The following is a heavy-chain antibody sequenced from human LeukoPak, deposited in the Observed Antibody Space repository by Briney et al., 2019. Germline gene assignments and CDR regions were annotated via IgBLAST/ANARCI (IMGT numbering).Heavy chain of an antibody. D-gene: IGHD6-19*01. Sequence: VKPTETLYLTCTVSDDSVSSSRYYWTWIRQPPGKGLEWIGYIYHGSATYNPSLESRVTLSMDTSKNQYSLKMTSVTAADTAVYYCAREGGRQWLVSGALDSWGQGTLVTVSS. CDR3: AREGGRQWLVSGALDS. CDR1: DDSVSSSRYY. V-gene: IGHV4-61*01. CDR2: IYHGSA. J-gene: IGHJ5*01.